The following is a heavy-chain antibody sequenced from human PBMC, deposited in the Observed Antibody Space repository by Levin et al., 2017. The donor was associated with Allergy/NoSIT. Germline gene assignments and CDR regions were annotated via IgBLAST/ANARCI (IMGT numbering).Heavy chain of an antibody. D-gene: IGHD3-22*01. CDR1: GFSLTTIGVG. CDR3: ARVFHFDSSGYFLDH. Sequence: NASGPTLVKPTQTLTLTCSLSGFSLTTIGVGVGWIRQSPGKAPECLPRIYWNGDKRYNPSLRNRVAVTQDTSKNLVVLTMTNMDPVDTGTYYCARVFHFDSSGYFLDHWGQGALVTVSS. J-gene: IGHJ4*02. CDR2: IYWNGDK. V-gene: IGHV2-5*04.